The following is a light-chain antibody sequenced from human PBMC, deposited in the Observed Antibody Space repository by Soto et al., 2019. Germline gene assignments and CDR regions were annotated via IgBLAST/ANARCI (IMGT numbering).Light chain of an antibody. J-gene: IGLJ1*01. Sequence: QSALTQPASVSGSPGQSITISCTGTSSDVGNYIFVSWYRQHPGKDPKLMIYDINNRPSGVSNRFSGSKSGNTASLTLSGLLAEDEAYYYCVSYTTSDSYVFGTGTKLTVL. CDR3: VSYTTSDSYV. V-gene: IGLV2-14*01. CDR2: DIN. CDR1: SSDVGNYIF.